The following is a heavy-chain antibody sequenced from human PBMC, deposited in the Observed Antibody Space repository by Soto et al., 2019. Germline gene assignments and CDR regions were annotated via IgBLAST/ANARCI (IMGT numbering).Heavy chain of an antibody. V-gene: IGHV3-30*18. CDR2: ISYDGSNK. D-gene: IGHD5-12*01. CDR1: GFTFSSYG. Sequence: HPGGSLRLSCAASGFTFSSYGMHWVRQAPGKGLEWVAVISYDGSNKYYADSVKGRFTISRDNSKNTLYLQMNSLRAEDTAVYYCAKGEMATIPYGMDVWGQGTTVTVSS. CDR3: AKGEMATIPYGMDV. J-gene: IGHJ6*02.